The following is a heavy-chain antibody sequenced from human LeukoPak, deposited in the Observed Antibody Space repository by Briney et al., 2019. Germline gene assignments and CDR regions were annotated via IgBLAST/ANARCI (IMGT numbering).Heavy chain of an antibody. V-gene: IGHV3-9*03. J-gene: IGHJ2*01. CDR2: ISWNSGSI. CDR1: GFTFDDYA. D-gene: IGHD6-13*01. Sequence: GGSLRLSCAASGFTFDDYAMHWVRQAPGKGLEWVSGISWNSGSIGYADSVKGRFTISRDNAKNSLYLQMNSLRAEDMALYYCAKDEAAAAGTGYFDLWGRGTLVTVSS. CDR3: AKDEAAAAGTGYFDL.